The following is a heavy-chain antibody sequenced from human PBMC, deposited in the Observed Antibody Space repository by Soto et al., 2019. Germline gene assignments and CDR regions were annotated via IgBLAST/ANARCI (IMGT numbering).Heavy chain of an antibody. D-gene: IGHD5-18*01. CDR2: IYYSGST. CDR3: ARALYSYGNKFDP. CDR1: GGSISSYY. Sequence: SETLSLTCTVSGGSISSYYWSWIRQPPGKGLEWIGYIYYSGSTNYNPSLKSRVTISVDTSKNQFSLKLSSVTAADTAVYYCARALYSYGNKFDPCGQGTLVTVSS. J-gene: IGHJ5*02. V-gene: IGHV4-59*01.